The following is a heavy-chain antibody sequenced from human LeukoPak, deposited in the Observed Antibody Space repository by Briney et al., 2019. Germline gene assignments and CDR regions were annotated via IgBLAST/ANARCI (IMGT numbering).Heavy chain of an antibody. Sequence: GASVKVSCKASGYTFSNYDISWVRQAPGKGLEWMGWISPYNGNTDSAQEFQGRVTLTTDTSTSTAYMELRSLTSDDTAVYYCATGGGDWYPDLWGRGTLVTVSS. V-gene: IGHV1-18*01. CDR3: ATGGGDWYPDL. J-gene: IGHJ2*01. CDR2: ISPYNGNT. D-gene: IGHD3-10*01. CDR1: GYTFSNYD.